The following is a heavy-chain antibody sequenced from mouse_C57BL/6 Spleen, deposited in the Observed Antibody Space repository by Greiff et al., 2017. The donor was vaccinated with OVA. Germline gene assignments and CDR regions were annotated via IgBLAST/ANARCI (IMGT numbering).Heavy chain of an antibody. D-gene: IGHD1-1*01. CDR2: IDPSDSYT. Sequence: VQLQQPGAELVMPGASVKLSCKASGYTFTSYWMHWVKQRPGQGLEWIGEIDPSDSYTNYNQKFKGKSTLTVDKSSSTAYMQLSSLTSEDSAVYYCAKLRYGYFDVWGTGTTVTVSS. CDR3: AKLRYGYFDV. J-gene: IGHJ1*03. CDR1: GYTFTSYW. V-gene: IGHV1-69*01.